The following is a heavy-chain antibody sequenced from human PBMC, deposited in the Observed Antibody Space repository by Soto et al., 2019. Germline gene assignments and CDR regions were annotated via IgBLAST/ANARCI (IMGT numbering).Heavy chain of an antibody. CDR2: ISHSGST. J-gene: IGHJ4*02. D-gene: IGHD5-12*01. CDR1: GYSISSGYY. Sequence: PSETLSLTCAVSGYSISSGYYWAWIRQPPGQGLEWFGSISHSGSTYYNPSLTSRVTISVHTSKNQFSLDLTSETAADTAIYYCARVHISGHGVDYWGQGTLVTVSS. V-gene: IGHV4-38-2*01. CDR3: ARVHISGHGVDY.